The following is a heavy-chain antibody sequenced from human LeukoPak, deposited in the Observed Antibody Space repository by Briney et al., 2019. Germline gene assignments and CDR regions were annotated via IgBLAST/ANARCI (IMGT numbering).Heavy chain of an antibody. CDR1: GYSFANYW. Sequence: GESLKISCKASGYSFANYWIGWVRQMPGKGLEWMGTIYPGDSDTRYSPSFQGQVTISADKSISTAYLQWSSLKASDTAMYYCARLGHSSSWYYFDYWGQGTLVTVSS. D-gene: IGHD6-13*01. CDR3: ARLGHSSSWYYFDY. V-gene: IGHV5-51*01. J-gene: IGHJ4*02. CDR2: IYPGDSDT.